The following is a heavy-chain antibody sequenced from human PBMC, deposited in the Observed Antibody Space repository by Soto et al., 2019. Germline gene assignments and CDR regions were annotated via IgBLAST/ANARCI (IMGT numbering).Heavy chain of an antibody. CDR1: GFTFSSYG. V-gene: IGHV3-30*18. Sequence: QVQLVESGGGVVQPGRSLRLSWAASGFTFSSYGMHWVRQAPGKGLEWVAVISYDGSNKYNADSVKGRFTTTRDNSKHTPYLQINTLRAEDTAVYYCAKDLLGPGREYGMDVCGQGTTVTVSS. CDR3: AKDLLGPGREYGMDV. CDR2: ISYDGSNK. D-gene: IGHD3-10*01. J-gene: IGHJ6*02.